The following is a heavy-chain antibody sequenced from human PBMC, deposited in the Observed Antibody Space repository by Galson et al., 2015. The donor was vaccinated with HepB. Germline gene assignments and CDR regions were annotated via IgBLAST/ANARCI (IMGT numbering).Heavy chain of an antibody. Sequence: SVKVSCKVSGYRPSELSMYWVRQAPGKGLEWMGGFDPEDGETIYAQKFQGRVTMTEDTATDTAYMELSSLTSEDTAVYYCARTGGWELGVFDSWGQGTLVTVSS. J-gene: IGHJ4*02. CDR2: FDPEDGET. CDR1: GYRPSELS. D-gene: IGHD1-7*01. CDR3: ARTGGWELGVFDS. V-gene: IGHV1-24*01.